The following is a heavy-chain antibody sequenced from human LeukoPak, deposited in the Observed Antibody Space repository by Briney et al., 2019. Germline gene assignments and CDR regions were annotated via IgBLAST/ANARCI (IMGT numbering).Heavy chain of an antibody. Sequence: ASVKVSCKASGYRFTGYYIHWVRQAPGQGLEWMGWINPNNGGTNYAQKFQGRVTMARDTSITTTYMELSSLRSDDTAVYYCARDSGDYYGSGSRFAPWGQGTLVTVSS. V-gene: IGHV1-2*02. J-gene: IGHJ5*02. CDR3: ARDSGDYYGSGSRFAP. CDR2: INPNNGGT. D-gene: IGHD3-10*01. CDR1: GYRFTGYY.